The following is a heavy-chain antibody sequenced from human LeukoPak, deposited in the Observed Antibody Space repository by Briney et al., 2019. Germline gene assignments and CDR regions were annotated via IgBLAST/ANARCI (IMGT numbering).Heavy chain of an antibody. Sequence: ASVTVSCTASGYTFTSYAMNWVRQAPGQGLEWMGWINTNTGNPTYAQGFTGRFVFSLDTSVSTAYLQISSLKAEDTAVYYCARVGGMITFGGVMDELDYWGQGTLVTVSS. CDR2: INTNTGNP. CDR3: ARVGGMITFGGVMDELDY. V-gene: IGHV7-4-1*02. J-gene: IGHJ4*02. CDR1: GYTFTSYA. D-gene: IGHD3-16*01.